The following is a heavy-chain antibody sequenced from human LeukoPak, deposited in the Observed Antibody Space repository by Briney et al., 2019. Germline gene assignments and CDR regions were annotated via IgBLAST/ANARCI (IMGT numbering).Heavy chain of an antibody. D-gene: IGHD6-19*01. V-gene: IGHV3-7*03. J-gene: IGHJ6*04. CDR1: RFTFSSYW. CDR3: TRRIGAVAGLAMDV. CDR2: IKQDGSEK. Sequence: GGSLRLSCAASRFTFSSYWMSWVRQAPGKGLEWVANIKQDGSEKYYVDSVKGRFTISRDNAKKSLYLQMNSLKTEDTAVYYCTRRIGAVAGLAMDVWGKGTTVTVSS.